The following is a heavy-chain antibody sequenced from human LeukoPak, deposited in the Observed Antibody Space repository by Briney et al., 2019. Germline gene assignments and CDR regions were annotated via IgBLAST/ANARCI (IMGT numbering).Heavy chain of an antibody. CDR1: GGSISSSNYY. CDR2: IYYSGSS. D-gene: IGHD3-10*01. Sequence: SQTLSLTCIVSGGSISSSNYYWGWIRQPPGKGLECIGSIYYSGSSYYNPSLKSRVTISVDTSKNQFSLKLCSVTAADTAVYYCARSGWFGEASMLWGQGTLVTVSS. CDR3: ARSGWFGEASML. V-gene: IGHV4-39*01. J-gene: IGHJ4*02.